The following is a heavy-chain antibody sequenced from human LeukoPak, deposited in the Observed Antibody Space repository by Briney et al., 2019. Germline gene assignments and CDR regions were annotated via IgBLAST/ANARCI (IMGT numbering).Heavy chain of an antibody. CDR3: ARDASRNAFDI. V-gene: IGHV3-53*01. CDR2: IYTGGST. CDR1: GFTFSSYS. Sequence: GGSLRLSCAASGFTFSSYSMNWVRQAPGKGLEWVSIIYTGGSTYYADSVKGRFTISRDNSKNNLYLQMNSLRAEDTAGYYCARDASRNAFDIWGQGTMVTVSS. J-gene: IGHJ3*02.